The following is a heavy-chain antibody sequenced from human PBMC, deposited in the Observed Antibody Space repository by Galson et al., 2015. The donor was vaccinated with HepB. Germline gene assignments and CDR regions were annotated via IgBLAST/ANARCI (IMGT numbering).Heavy chain of an antibody. CDR1: GFTFSSYA. CDR3: AKHGSYYYYYMDV. CDR2: ISGSGGST. J-gene: IGHJ6*03. V-gene: IGHV3-23*01. Sequence: SLRLSCAASGFTFSSYAMSWVRQAPGKGLEWVSAISGSGGSTYYADSVKGRFTISRDNSKNTLYLQMNSLRAEDTAVYYRAKHGSYYYYYMDVWGKGTTVTVSS.